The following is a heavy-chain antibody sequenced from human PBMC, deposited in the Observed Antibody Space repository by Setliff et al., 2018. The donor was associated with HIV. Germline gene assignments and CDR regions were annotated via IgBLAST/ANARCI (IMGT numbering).Heavy chain of an antibody. CDR2: IYYSGST. CDR1: RGSISTYY. V-gene: IGHV4-59*12. J-gene: IGHJ4*02. CDR3: ARAAAGNTGPFDL. D-gene: IGHD4-17*01. Sequence: SETLSLTCTVSRGSISTYYWSWIRQPPGKGLEWIGSIYYSGSTYYNPSLKSQVTISVDTSKNHFSLRLPSVTAADTAVYYCARAAAGNTGPFDLWGQGTLVTVSS.